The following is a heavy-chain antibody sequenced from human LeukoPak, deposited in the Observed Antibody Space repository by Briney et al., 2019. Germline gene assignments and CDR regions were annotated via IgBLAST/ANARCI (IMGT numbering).Heavy chain of an antibody. CDR2: LIPIFGTA. CDR1: GGTFSSYA. D-gene: IGHD3-22*01. J-gene: IGHJ3*02. CDR3: ARGADSSGYLGAFDI. Sequence: SVKVSCKASGGTFSSYAISWVRQAPGQGLEWMGGLIPIFGTANYAQKFQGRVTITADESTSTAYMELSSLRSEDTAVYYCARGADSSGYLGAFDIWGQGTMVTVSS. V-gene: IGHV1-69*13.